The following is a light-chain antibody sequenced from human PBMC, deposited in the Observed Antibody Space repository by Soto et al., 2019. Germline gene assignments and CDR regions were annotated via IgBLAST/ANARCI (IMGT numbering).Light chain of an antibody. V-gene: IGKV3-11*01. CDR1: RSVSSY. J-gene: IGKJ3*01. CDR2: DAS. Sequence: EIVLTQSPATLSLSPGERATISCRASRSVSSYLAWYQQKPGQAPRLLIYDASNRATGIPARFSGSGSGTDFTLTISSLEPEDFAVYYCQQRSNWPPGITFGPGTKVDIK. CDR3: QQRSNWPPGIT.